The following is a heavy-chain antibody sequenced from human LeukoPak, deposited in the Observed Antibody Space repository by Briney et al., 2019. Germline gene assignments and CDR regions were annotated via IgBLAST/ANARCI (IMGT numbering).Heavy chain of an antibody. D-gene: IGHD2-8*01. Sequence: GGSLRLSCAASGFTFSTYVMRWVPQAPGKGLEYVSAITGDGGYTYYANSVKGRFTISRDNSKKTLYLQMGSLRADDMAVYYCARVSTNDRRNAFDIWGQGTMVTVSS. V-gene: IGHV3-64*01. J-gene: IGHJ3*02. CDR2: ITGDGGYT. CDR3: ARVSTNDRRNAFDI. CDR1: GFTFSTYV.